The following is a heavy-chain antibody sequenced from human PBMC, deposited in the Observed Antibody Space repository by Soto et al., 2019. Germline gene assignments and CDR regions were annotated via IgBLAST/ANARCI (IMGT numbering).Heavy chain of an antibody. CDR2: IRWNSGSI. V-gene: IGHV3-9*01. CDR1: GFTFDDYA. D-gene: IGHD3-3*01. Sequence: EVQLVESGGGLVQPGRSLRLSCAASGFTFDDYALHWVRQAPGKGLEWVSGIRWNSGSIAYAGSVKGRFTISRDNAKNSLYLQMDSLRAEDTALYYCGKGATARFLEYPDYWGQGTLVTVSS. J-gene: IGHJ4*02. CDR3: GKGATARFLEYPDY.